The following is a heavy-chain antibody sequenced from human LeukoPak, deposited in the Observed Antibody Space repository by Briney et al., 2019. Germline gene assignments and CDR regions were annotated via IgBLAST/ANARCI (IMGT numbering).Heavy chain of an antibody. V-gene: IGHV3-23*01. CDR1: GFTICSYA. D-gene: IGHD2-15*01. CDR2: ISGSSDTT. J-gene: IGHJ4*01. CDR3: AKRIGVVDSFAH. Sequence: GGSLRLSCAGSGFTICSYAMSWVRQAPGKGLEWVSVISGSSDTTYYADSVKGRFIISRDNSKNTLYLQMNSLRAEDTAVYYCAKRIGVVDSFAHWGQATLVTVSS.